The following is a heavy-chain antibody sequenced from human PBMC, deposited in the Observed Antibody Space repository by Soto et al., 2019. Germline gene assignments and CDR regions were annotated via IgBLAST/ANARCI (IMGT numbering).Heavy chain of an antibody. Sequence: QVQLQESGPGLVKPSETLSLTCTVSGGSISSYYWSWNRQPPGKGLEWIGDIYYSGSTNYNPSLTRRVTISVDTSKNHFSLKLSSVTAADTAVYYCARVTRYYFDYWGQGTLVTVSS. V-gene: IGHV4-59*01. J-gene: IGHJ4*02. CDR1: GGSISSYY. CDR3: ARVTRYYFDY. CDR2: IYYSGST.